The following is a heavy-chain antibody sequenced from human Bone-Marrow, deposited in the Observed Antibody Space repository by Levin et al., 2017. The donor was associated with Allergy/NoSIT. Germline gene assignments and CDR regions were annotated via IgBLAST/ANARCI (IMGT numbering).Heavy chain of an antibody. CDR2: ITGDGSNT. CDR1: GFTSSKDW. V-gene: IGHV3-74*01. Sequence: GESLKISCVASGFTSSKDWMHWVRQAPGKGLVWVAQITGDGSNTNYADSVKGRFTISRDNAKNTLSLQMDSLRAEDSAVYYCTRDVHYAMDVWGQGTSVTVSS. J-gene: IGHJ6*02. CDR3: TRDVHYAMDV.